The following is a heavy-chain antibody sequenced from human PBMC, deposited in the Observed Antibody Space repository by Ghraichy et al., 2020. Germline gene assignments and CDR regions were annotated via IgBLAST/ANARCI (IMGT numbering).Heavy chain of an antibody. CDR3: AKPYYDFWSGHYYMDV. J-gene: IGHJ6*03. CDR2: ISYDGSNK. Sequence: GGSLRLSCAASGFTFSSYGMHWVRQAPGKGLEWVAVISYDGSNKYYADSVKGRFTISRDNSKNTLYLQMNSLRAEDTAVYYCAKPYYDFWSGHYYMDVWGKGTTVTVSS. V-gene: IGHV3-30*18. CDR1: GFTFSSYG. D-gene: IGHD3-3*01.